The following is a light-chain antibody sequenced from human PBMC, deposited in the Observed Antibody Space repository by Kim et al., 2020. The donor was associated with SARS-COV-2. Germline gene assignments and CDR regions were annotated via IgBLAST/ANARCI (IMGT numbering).Light chain of an antibody. Sequence: PGQTARITCSGDGLPKKYAYWYQQKPGQAPVLVIYRDTERPSGIPERFSGSDSGTTVTLTISGVQAEDEADYYCQSTDSTGFYWMFGGGTQLTVL. CDR3: QSTDSTGFYWM. CDR1: GLPKKY. J-gene: IGLJ3*02. CDR2: RDT. V-gene: IGLV3-25*03.